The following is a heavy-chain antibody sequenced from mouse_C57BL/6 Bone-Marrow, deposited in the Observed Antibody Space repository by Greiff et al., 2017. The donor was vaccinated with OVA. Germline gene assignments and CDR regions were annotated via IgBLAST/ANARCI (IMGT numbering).Heavy chain of an antibody. J-gene: IGHJ2*01. CDR1: GYAFSSYW. CDR2: IYPGDGDT. CDR3: ARRYYYAFDY. D-gene: IGHD1-1*01. V-gene: IGHV1-80*01. Sequence: VKLVESGAELVKPGASVKISCKASGYAFSSYWMNWVKQRPGKGLEWIGQIYPGDGDTNYNGKFKGKATLTADKSSSTAYMQLSSLTSEDSAVYFCARRYYYAFDYWGQGTTLTVSS.